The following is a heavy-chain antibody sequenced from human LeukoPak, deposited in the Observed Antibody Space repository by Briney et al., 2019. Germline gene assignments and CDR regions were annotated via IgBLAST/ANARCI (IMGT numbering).Heavy chain of an antibody. Sequence: SETLSLTCTVSGGSISSSSYYWGWIRQPPGKGLEWIGSIYYSGSTYYNPSLKSRVTISVDTSKNQFSLKLSSVTAADTAVYYCASVSSSSELCAFDIWGQGTMVTVSS. CDR3: ASVSSSSELCAFDI. J-gene: IGHJ3*02. V-gene: IGHV4-39*07. CDR2: IYYSGST. CDR1: GGSISSSSYY. D-gene: IGHD6-6*01.